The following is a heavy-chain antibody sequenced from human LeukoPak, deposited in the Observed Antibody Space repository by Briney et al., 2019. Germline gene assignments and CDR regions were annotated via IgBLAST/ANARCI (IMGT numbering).Heavy chain of an antibody. CDR1: GYSFTSYW. D-gene: IGHD6-6*01. Sequence: GESLKISCKGSGYSFTSYWIGWVRQLPGKGLEWMGIIYPGDSDTRYSPSFQGQVTISADKSISTAYLQWSSLKASDTAMYYCARRSSSSSFYVWDYFDYWGQGTLVTVSS. V-gene: IGHV5-51*01. J-gene: IGHJ4*02. CDR3: ARRSSSSSFYVWDYFDY. CDR2: IYPGDSDT.